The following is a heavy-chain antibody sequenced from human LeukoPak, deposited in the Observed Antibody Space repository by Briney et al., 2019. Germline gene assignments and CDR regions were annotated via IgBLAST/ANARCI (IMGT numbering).Heavy chain of an antibody. V-gene: IGHV1-24*01. CDR3: ATVLDCSSTSCYGGAFDI. Sequence: ASVKVSCKVSGYTLTELSMHWVRQAPGKGLEWMGGFDPEDGETIYAQKFQGRVTLTEDTSTDTAYMELSSLRSEDTAVSYCATVLDCSSTSCYGGAFDIWGQGTMVTVPS. J-gene: IGHJ3*02. D-gene: IGHD2-2*01. CDR1: GYTLTELS. CDR2: FDPEDGET.